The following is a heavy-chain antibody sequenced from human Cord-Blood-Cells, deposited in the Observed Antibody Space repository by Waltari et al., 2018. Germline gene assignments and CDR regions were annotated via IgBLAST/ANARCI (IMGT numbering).Heavy chain of an antibody. CDR2: INHSGST. D-gene: IGHD3-9*01. V-gene: IGHV4-34*01. J-gene: IGHJ4*02. CDR1: GGSFSGYY. Sequence: QVQLQQWGAGLLKPSETLSLTCAVYGGSFSGYYWSWIRPPPGKGLVWIGEINHSGSTNYNPSLKSRVTISVDTSKNQFSLKLSSVTAADTAVYYCAAGYYFDYWGQGTLVTVSS. CDR3: AAGYYFDY.